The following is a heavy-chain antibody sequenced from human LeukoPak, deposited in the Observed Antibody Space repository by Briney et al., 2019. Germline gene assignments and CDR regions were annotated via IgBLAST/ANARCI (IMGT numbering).Heavy chain of an antibody. CDR3: AREGYGGKAPGY. V-gene: IGHV1-46*01. J-gene: IGHJ4*02. CDR1: GYTFTGYY. Sequence: ALVKVSCKASGYTFTGYYMHWVRQAPGQGLEWMGIINPSGGSTSYAQKFQGRVTMTRDMSTSTVYMELSSLRSEDTAVYYCAREGYGGKAPGYWGQGTLVTVSS. CDR2: INPSGGST. D-gene: IGHD4-23*01.